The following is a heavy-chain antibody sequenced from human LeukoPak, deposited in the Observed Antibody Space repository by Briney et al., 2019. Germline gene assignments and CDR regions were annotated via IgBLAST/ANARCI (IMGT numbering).Heavy chain of an antibody. J-gene: IGHJ4*02. V-gene: IGHV3-30*18. Sequence: PGGSLRLSCAASGFTFSSYGMHWVRRPPGKGLEWVAAISYDGINKYHADSVKGRFTISRDNSKNTLYLQMNSLRAEDTALYYCANLYGDSGLDYWGQGTLVTVSS. CDR3: ANLYGDSGLDY. CDR2: ISYDGINK. CDR1: GFTFSSYG. D-gene: IGHD4-17*01.